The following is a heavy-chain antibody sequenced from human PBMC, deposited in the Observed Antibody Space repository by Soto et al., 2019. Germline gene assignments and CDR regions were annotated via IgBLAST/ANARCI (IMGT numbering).Heavy chain of an antibody. V-gene: IGHV1-46*01. Sequence: ASVKVSCKASGYTFTSYYMHWVRQAPGQGLEWMGIINPSGGSTSYAQKFQGRVTMTRDTSTSTVYMELSSLRSEDTAVYYCERGRAMRGSEAYGMDVWGQGTTVTV. CDR3: ERGRAMRGSEAYGMDV. CDR1: GYTFTSYY. J-gene: IGHJ6*01. CDR2: INPSGGST.